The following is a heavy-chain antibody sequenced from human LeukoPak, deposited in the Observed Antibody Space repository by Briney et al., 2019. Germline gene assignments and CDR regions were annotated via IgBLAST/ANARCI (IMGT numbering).Heavy chain of an antibody. V-gene: IGHV3-53*01. CDR3: AREGRDYDGSGSYSDAFDI. CDR2: IYSGGST. D-gene: IGHD3-10*01. CDR1: GFTVSSNY. Sequence: PGGSLRLSCAASGFTVSSNYMSWVRPAPGKGLEWVSVIYSGGSTYYADSVKGRFTISRDNSKNTLYLQMNSLRAEDTAVYYCAREGRDYDGSGSYSDAFDIWGQGTMVTVSS. J-gene: IGHJ3*02.